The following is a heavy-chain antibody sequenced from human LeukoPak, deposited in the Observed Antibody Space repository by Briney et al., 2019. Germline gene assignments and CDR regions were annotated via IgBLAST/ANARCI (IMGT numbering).Heavy chain of an antibody. V-gene: IGHV3-15*01. CDR2: IKSKTDGGTT. CDR1: GFTFSNAW. J-gene: IGHJ4*02. CDR3: TTGYCSGGSCYSSYFDY. D-gene: IGHD2-15*01. Sequence: GGSLRLSCAASGFTFSNAWMSWVRQAPGKGLELVGRIKSKTDGGTTDYAAPVKGRFTISRDDSKNTLYLQMNSLKTEDTAVYYCTTGYCSGGSCYSSYFDYWGQGTLVTVSS.